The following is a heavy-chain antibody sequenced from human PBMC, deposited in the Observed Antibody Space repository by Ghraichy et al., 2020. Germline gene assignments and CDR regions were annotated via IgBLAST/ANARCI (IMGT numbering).Heavy chain of an antibody. CDR1: VFTFSSYA. V-gene: IGHV3-23*01. CDR3: ARVNWTPNY. D-gene: IGHD3/OR15-3a*01. Sequence: GGSLRLSCAASVFTFSSYAMSWVRQAPGKGLEWVSSISGGGGSTYYADSVKGRFTISRDNSKNTLYVQMNSLRAEDTAIYYCARVNWTPNYWGQGTLVTVSS. CDR2: ISGGGGST. J-gene: IGHJ4*02.